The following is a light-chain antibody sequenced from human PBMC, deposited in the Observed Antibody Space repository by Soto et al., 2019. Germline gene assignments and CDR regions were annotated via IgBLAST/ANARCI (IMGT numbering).Light chain of an antibody. Sequence: IQITQSPSTLSAAVGWRVTSTFRASHSVGTWVAWYQQKPGKALKLLIYDASNLHPGVPSRFRGSGSGTEFSFNITSLQPEDVATYYCQQYDDLPITFGQGTRLEIK. V-gene: IGKV1-33*01. CDR3: QQYDDLPIT. CDR1: HSVGTW. CDR2: DAS. J-gene: IGKJ5*01.